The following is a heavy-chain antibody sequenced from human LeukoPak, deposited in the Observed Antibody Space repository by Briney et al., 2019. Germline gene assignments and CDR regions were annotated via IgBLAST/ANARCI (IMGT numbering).Heavy chain of an antibody. CDR3: ARHVGYGNNWFDP. CDR2: IYYSGST. Sequence: SETLSLTCTVSGGSISSYYWSWIRQPPGKGPEWIGYIYYSGSTNYNPSLKSRVTISVDTSKNQFSLKLRSLTAADTAVYYCARHVGYGNNWFDPWGQGTLVTVSS. V-gene: IGHV4-59*08. CDR1: GGSISSYY. D-gene: IGHD5-18*01. J-gene: IGHJ5*02.